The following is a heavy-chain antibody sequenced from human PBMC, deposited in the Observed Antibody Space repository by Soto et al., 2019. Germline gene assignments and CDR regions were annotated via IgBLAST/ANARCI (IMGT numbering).Heavy chain of an antibody. D-gene: IGHD6-19*01. J-gene: IGHJ2*01. Sequence: EVQLVESGGGLVQPGGSLRLSCAASGFTFSSYSMNWVRQAPGKGLEWVSSISSSSSYIYYADSVKGRFTISRDNAKNSLYLQMNSLRAEDTAVYYCARVAAVATPGWYFDLWGRGTLVTVSS. V-gene: IGHV3-21*01. CDR3: ARVAAVATPGWYFDL. CDR1: GFTFSSYS. CDR2: ISSSSSYI.